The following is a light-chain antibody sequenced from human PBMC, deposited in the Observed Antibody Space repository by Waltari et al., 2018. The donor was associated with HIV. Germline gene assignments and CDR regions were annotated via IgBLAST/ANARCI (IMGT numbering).Light chain of an antibody. CDR1: SSNIGNNY. CDR3: GTWDSSLSAGV. J-gene: IGLJ3*02. V-gene: IGLV1-51*01. Sequence: QSVLTQPPSVSAAPGQKVTISCSGSSSNIGNNYVSWYQQLPGPAPKLLMYDNNKRPSGIPDRFSGSKSGTSATLGITGLQTGDEADYYCGTWDSSLSAGVFGGGTKLTVL. CDR2: DNN.